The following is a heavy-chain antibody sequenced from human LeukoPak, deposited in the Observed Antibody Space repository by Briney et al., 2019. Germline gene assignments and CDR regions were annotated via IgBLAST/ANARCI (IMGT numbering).Heavy chain of an antibody. V-gene: IGHV4-39*01. Sequence: SETLSLTCTVSGGSISSSIYYWGWIRQPPGKGLESIGSIYYSGSTYYNPSLKSRVTISVDTSKKQFSLNLKSVTAADTAVYYCARRGYSYGYIRGVKFDYWGQGTLVTVSS. D-gene: IGHD5-18*01. J-gene: IGHJ4*02. CDR3: ARRGYSYGYIRGVKFDY. CDR1: GGSISSSIYY. CDR2: IYYSGST.